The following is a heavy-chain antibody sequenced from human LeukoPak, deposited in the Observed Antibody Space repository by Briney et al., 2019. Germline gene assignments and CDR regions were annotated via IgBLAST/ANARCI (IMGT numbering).Heavy chain of an antibody. Sequence: GGSLRLSCAASGFTFSTYAMSWVRQAPGKGLEWVSAISGSGANTYYADSVKGRFTISRDNSKNTVYVQMNSLRAEDTAVYYCARGSPYSSSYYYFDYWGQGTLVTVSS. CDR2: ISGSGANT. J-gene: IGHJ4*02. D-gene: IGHD6-13*01. V-gene: IGHV3-23*01. CDR1: GFTFSTYA. CDR3: ARGSPYSSSYYYFDY.